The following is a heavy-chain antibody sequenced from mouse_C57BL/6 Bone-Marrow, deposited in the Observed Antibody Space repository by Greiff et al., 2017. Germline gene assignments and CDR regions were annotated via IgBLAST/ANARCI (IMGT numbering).Heavy chain of an antibody. V-gene: IGHV1-69*01. D-gene: IGHD3-2*02. J-gene: IGHJ3*01. CDR2: IDPSDSYT. CDR3: AKECSSGPLFAY. CDR1: GYTFTSYW. Sequence: QVQLKQPGAELVMPGASVKLSCKASGYTFTSYWMHWVKQRPGQGLEWMGEIDPSDSYTNYNQKFKGKSTLTVDKSSSTAYMQLSSLTSEDSAVYDRAKECSSGPLFAYWGQGTLVTVSA.